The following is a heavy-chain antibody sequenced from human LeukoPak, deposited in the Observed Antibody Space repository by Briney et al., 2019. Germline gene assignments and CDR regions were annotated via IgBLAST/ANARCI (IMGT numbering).Heavy chain of an antibody. Sequence: SQTLSLTCAVSGGSISSGGYSWSWIRQPPGKGLEWIGYIYHSGSTYYNPSLKSRVTISVDRSKNQFTLKLSSVTAADTAVYYCARESGTAMVDDAFDIWGQGTMVTVSS. CDR1: GGSISSGGYS. V-gene: IGHV4-30-2*01. D-gene: IGHD5-18*01. CDR2: IYHSGST. J-gene: IGHJ3*02. CDR3: ARESGTAMVDDAFDI.